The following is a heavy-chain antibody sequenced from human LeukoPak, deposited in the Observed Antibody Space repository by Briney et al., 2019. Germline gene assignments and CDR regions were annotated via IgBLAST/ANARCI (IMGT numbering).Heavy chain of an antibody. CDR3: EKEREYSSSVWYFDY. V-gene: IGHV3-30*18. CDR2: ISYDGSNK. CDR1: GFTFNNYA. Sequence: GGSLRLSCGASGFTFNNYAMHWVRQAPGKGLEWVALISYDGSNKNYADSVRGRFTISRDNSKNTLYLQMNSLRVEDTSVYYCEKEREYSSSVWYFDYWGQGTLVTVSS. J-gene: IGHJ4*02. D-gene: IGHD6-13*01.